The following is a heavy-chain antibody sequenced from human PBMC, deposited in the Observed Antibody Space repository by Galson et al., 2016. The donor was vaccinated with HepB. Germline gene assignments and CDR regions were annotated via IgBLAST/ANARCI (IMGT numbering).Heavy chain of an antibody. Sequence: SVKVSCKASGYTFIRYAIHWVRQAPGQRLEWVGWMNAGNGNTKYSQRFQGRVTITRDTSASTAYMELSSLRSEDTAVYYCARDMKDYEILTGFFEYWGQGTLVTVSS. CDR3: ARDMKDYEILTGFFEY. J-gene: IGHJ4*02. V-gene: IGHV1-3*01. CDR1: GYTFIRYA. CDR2: MNAGNGNT. D-gene: IGHD3-9*01.